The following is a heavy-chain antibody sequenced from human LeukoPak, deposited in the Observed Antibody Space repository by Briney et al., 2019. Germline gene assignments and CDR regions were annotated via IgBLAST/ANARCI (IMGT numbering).Heavy chain of an antibody. Sequence: GASVKVSRKASGYTFTGYYIHWVRQAPGQGLEWMGWINPNSGGTNYAQNFQGRVTMTRDTSISTAYMELTSLRSDDTAVYYCATARDRNSVYSSLDYWGQGTLVTVSS. V-gene: IGHV1-2*02. J-gene: IGHJ4*02. CDR1: GYTFTGYY. CDR2: INPNSGGT. CDR3: ATARDRNSVYSSLDY. D-gene: IGHD5/OR15-5a*01.